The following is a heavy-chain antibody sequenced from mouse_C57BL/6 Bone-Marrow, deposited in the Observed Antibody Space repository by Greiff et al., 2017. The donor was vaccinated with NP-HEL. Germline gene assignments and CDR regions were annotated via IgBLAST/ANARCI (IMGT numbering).Heavy chain of an antibody. J-gene: IGHJ3*01. CDR3: ARSGYGSSYLAWFAY. D-gene: IGHD1-1*01. V-gene: IGHV1-52*01. Sequence: QVQLQQPGAELVRPGSSVKLSCKASGYTFTSYWMHWVKQRPIQGLEWIGNIDPSDSETHYNQKFKDKATLTVDKSSSTAYMQLSSLTSEDSAVYYCARSGYGSSYLAWFAYWGQGTLVTVSA. CDR2: IDPSDSET. CDR1: GYTFTSYW.